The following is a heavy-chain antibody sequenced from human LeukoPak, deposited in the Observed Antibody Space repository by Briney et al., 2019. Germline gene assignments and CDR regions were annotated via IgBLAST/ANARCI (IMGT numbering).Heavy chain of an antibody. V-gene: IGHV4-59*12. J-gene: IGHJ6*02. Sequence: KPSETLSLTCTVSGGSISSYYWSWIRQPPGKGLEWIGYIYYSGSTNYNPSLKSRVTLSVDTSKNQFSLKLSSVTAADTAVYYWAIDWKTRGYCSGGSCSPHYYYYGMDVWGQGPTVTVTS. CDR3: AIDWKTRGYCSGGSCSPHYYYYGMDV. D-gene: IGHD2-15*01. CDR2: IYYSGST. CDR1: GGSISSYY.